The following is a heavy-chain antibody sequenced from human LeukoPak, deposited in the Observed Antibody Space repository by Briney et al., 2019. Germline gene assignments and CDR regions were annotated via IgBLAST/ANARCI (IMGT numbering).Heavy chain of an antibody. D-gene: IGHD6-19*01. CDR3: ARLGSGWLFDY. J-gene: IGHJ4*02. V-gene: IGHV3-33*01. CDR2: TWYDGSNK. Sequence: PGGSLRLSCVASGFTFSIYGMHWVRQAPGKGLEWVAVTWYDGSNKYYADSVKGRFTISKDNSKNTVDLQMNSLRAEDTAVYYCARLGSGWLFDYWGQGTLVTVS. CDR1: GFTFSIYG.